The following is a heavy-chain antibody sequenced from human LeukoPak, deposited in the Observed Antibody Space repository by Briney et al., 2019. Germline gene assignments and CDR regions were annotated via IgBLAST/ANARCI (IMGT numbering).Heavy chain of an antibody. CDR1: GGSISSYY. J-gene: IGHJ4*02. CDR3: ARDVGYYFDY. V-gene: IGHV4-59*01. Sequence: SETLSLTCTVSGGSISSYYWSWIRQPPGKGLEWIGYVYYSGSTNYNPSLKSRVTISVDTSKNQVSLELSSVTAADTAVYYCARDVGYYFDYWGQGTLVTVSS. CDR2: VYYSGST.